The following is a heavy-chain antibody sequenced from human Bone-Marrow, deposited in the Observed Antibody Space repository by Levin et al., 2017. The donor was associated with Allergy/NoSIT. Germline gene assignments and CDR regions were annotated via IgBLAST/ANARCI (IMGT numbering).Heavy chain of an antibody. CDR1: GYTFIAYY. V-gene: IGHV1-2*06. CDR3: ARTQPPNAIFAPLGYP. J-gene: IGHJ5*02. Sequence: PAASVKVSCTTSGYTFIAYYLHWVRQAPGQGLEWMGRLNPNSGGAIYAQKFQGRVTMTRDTSISTAYMELTRLTSDDTAVYYCARTQPPNAIFAPLGYPWGQGTLVTVSS. CDR2: LNPNSGGA. D-gene: IGHD3-3*01.